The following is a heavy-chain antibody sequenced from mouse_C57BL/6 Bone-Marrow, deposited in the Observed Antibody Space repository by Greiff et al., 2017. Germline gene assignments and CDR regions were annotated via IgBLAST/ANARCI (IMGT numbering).Heavy chain of an antibody. CDR1: GYTFTSYG. Sequence: QVQLKESGAELARPGASVKLSCKASGYTFTSYGISWVKQRTGQGLEWIGEIYPRSGNTYYNEKFKGKATLTADKASSTAYMELRSLTSEDSAVYFCARRRDSSGPWFAYWGQGTLVTVSA. V-gene: IGHV1-81*01. CDR3: ARRRDSSGPWFAY. D-gene: IGHD3-2*02. CDR2: IYPRSGNT. J-gene: IGHJ3*01.